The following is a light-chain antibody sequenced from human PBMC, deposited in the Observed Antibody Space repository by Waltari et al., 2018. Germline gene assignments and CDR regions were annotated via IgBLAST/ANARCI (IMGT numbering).Light chain of an antibody. V-gene: IGKV3-20*01. CDR1: HSVSSSY. CDR2: GAS. Sequence: EIVLTQSPGTLSLSPGERATLSCRASHSVSSSYLAWYQQKPGQAPRPLIYGASSRATGIPDRFSGSGSGTDFTLTLSRLEPEDFAVYYCQQYGSSPRTFGQGTKVEIK. CDR3: QQYGSSPRT. J-gene: IGKJ1*01.